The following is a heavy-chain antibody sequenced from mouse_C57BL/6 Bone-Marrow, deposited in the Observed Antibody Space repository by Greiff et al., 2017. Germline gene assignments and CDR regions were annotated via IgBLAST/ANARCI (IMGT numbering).Heavy chain of an antibody. Sequence: EVKVEESGGGLVKPGGSLKLSCAASGFTFSDYGMHWVRQAPEKGLEWVAYISSGSSTIYYTDTVKGRFTISRDNTKNTLYLQMTSLRYEDTAIYDCARGDYSNGSYYAMDYWGQGTSVTVSS. CDR3: ARGDYSNGSYYAMDY. CDR2: ISSGSSTI. CDR1: GFTFSDYG. D-gene: IGHD2-5*01. V-gene: IGHV5-17*01. J-gene: IGHJ4*01.